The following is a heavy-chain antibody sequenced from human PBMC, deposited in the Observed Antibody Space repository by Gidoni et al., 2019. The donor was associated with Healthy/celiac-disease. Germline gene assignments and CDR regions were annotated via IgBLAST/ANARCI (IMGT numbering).Heavy chain of an antibody. CDR2: IYTSGST. CDR1: GHSISSYY. V-gene: IGHV4-4*07. J-gene: IGHJ4*02. CDR3: ARGGTWFGELPFDY. D-gene: IGHD3-10*01. Sequence: QVQLQESGPGLVKPSETLSLTCTVSGHSISSYYWSWIRQPAGKGLEWIGRIYTSGSTNYNPSLKSRVTMSVDTSKNQFSLKLSSVTAADTAVYYCARGGTWFGELPFDYWGQGTLGHRLL.